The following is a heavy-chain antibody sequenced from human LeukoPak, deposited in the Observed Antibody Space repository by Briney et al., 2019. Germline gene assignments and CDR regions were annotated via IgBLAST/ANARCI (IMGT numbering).Heavy chain of an antibody. J-gene: IGHJ4*02. D-gene: IGHD6-13*01. CDR2: ISAYNGNT. CDR1: GYTFTSYG. Sequence: ASVKVSCKASGYTFTSYGISWVRQAPGQGLEWMGWISAYNGNTNYAQKLQGRVTMTTDTSTSTAYMELRSLRSEDTAVYYCARASSSWEVLSYWGQGTLVTVSS. CDR3: ARASSSWEVLSY. V-gene: IGHV1-18*01.